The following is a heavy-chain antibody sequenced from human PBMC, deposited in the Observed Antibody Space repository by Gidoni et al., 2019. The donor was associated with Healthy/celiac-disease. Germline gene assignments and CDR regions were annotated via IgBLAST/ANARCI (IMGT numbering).Heavy chain of an antibody. CDR2: INAGNGNT. Sequence: QVQLVQSAAEVTKPGASVKVSCKASGYPFTSYAMHWVRQSPGQRLEWMGWINAGNGNTKDSQKFQGRVTITRDTSASTAYMELSSLRSEDTAVYYCARDREWLLLGVNAFDIWGQGTMVTVSS. D-gene: IGHD3-22*01. J-gene: IGHJ3*02. CDR1: GYPFTSYA. V-gene: IGHV1-3*01. CDR3: ARDREWLLLGVNAFDI.